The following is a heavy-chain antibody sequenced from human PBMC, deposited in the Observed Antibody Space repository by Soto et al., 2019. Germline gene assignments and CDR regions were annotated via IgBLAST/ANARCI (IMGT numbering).Heavy chain of an antibody. V-gene: IGHV3-7*01. CDR3: ASWTRQLNY. J-gene: IGHJ4*02. D-gene: IGHD6-13*01. CDR1: GFTFNSYC. CDR2: MNEDASDK. Sequence: EVQLVESGGGLVQPGGALRLSCVVTGFTFNSYCPSWIRQAPGKGQEWVAHMNEDASDKYYVESVKGRFTISKDNTKNSLYLQMNSLSVEVTAVYYCASWTRQLNYWGPGNLVTVSS.